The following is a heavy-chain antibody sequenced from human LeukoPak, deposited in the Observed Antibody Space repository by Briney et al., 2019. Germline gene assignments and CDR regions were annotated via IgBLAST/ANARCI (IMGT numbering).Heavy chain of an antibody. CDR1: GGSISSGSYY. J-gene: IGHJ4*02. V-gene: IGHV4-61*02. Sequence: PSETLSLTCTVSGGSISSGSYYWSWIRQPAGKGLEWIRRIYTSGSTNYNPSLKSRVTISVDTSKNQFSLKLSSVTAADTAIYYCARNPFFDSGGYYYDFDYWGQGTLVTVSS. CDR2: IYTSGST. D-gene: IGHD3-22*01. CDR3: ARNPFFDSGGYYYDFDY.